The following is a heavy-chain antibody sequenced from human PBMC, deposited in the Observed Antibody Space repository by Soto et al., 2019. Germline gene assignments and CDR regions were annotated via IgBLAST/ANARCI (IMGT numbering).Heavy chain of an antibody. CDR1: GLTFSTYA. CDR2: IGGSGTGGRT. V-gene: IGHV3-23*01. CDR3: AKSTGGIDGYNSVYSGMDV. J-gene: IGHJ6*02. Sequence: EVHLLESGGDLVQPGGSLRLSCTASGLTFSTYAMSWVRQAPGKGLEWVSAIGGSGTGGRTYYADSVKGRFTIPRDNSKNTVYLQMSSLRADDTAVYYCAKSTGGIDGYNSVYSGMDVWGQGTTVTVSS. D-gene: IGHD5-12*01.